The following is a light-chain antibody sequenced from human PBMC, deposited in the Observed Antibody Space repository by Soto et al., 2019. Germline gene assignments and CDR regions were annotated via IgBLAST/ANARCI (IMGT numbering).Light chain of an antibody. J-gene: IGLJ1*01. CDR2: EVT. CDR3: CTYNTDNSSYV. V-gene: IGLV2-14*01. CDR1: SSDVGAYTF. Sequence: QSALTQPASVSGSPGQSITISCTGTSSDVGAYTFVSWYQHHPDKAPKVTIYEVTNRPSGLSNRFSGSKSGNTASLTISGRQPDDDAHYYCCTYNTDNSSYVFGRGTKVTVL.